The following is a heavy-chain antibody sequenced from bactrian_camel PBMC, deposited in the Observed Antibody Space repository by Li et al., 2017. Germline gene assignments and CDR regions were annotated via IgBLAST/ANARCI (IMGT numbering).Heavy chain of an antibody. D-gene: IGHD3*01. CDR3: AAAKGLPDLLRGGYLSARSYNY. CDR2: IGSDGTP. J-gene: IGHJ4*01. CDR1: GYDYIKYC. V-gene: IGHV3S53*01. Sequence: VESGGGSVQAGGSLTLTCAASGYDYIKYCLGWFRQAPGKEREGVATIGSDGTPTYIDSVKGRFTLSKDKNTLYLQMHSLQPEDTGVYYCAAAKGLPDLLRGGYLSARSYNYWGRGTQVTVS.